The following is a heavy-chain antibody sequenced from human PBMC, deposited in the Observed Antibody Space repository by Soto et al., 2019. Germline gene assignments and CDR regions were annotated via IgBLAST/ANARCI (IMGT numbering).Heavy chain of an antibody. J-gene: IGHJ6*02. CDR1: GFTFSSYD. D-gene: IGHD5-12*01. Sequence: GGSLRLSCAASGFTFSSYDMHWVRQATGKGLEWVSAIGTAGDTYYPGSVKGRFTISRENAKNSLYLQMNSLRAGDTAVYYCARSHSGDDYYYYGMDVWGQGTTVTVSS. CDR2: IGTAGDT. V-gene: IGHV3-13*01. CDR3: ARSHSGDDYYYYGMDV.